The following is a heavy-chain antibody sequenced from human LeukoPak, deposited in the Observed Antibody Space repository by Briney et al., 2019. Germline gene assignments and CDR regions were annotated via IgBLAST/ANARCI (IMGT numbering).Heavy chain of an antibody. J-gene: IGHJ6*02. V-gene: IGHV3-23*01. CDR1: GFIFSSFA. Sequence: PGGSLRLSCAASGFIFSSFAMNWVRQAPGKGLEWVSGIIDSGSRTSYAAPVKDRFTISRDNSKDTLYLQMNSLRAEDTAVYYCARDGRIDSSSWNYYYYGMDVWGQGTTVTVSS. CDR2: IIDSGSRT. CDR3: ARDGRIDSSSWNYYYYGMDV. D-gene: IGHD6-13*01.